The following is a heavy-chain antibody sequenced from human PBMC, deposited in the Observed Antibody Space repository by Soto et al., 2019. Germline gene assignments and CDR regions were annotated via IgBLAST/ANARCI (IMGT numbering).Heavy chain of an antibody. D-gene: IGHD5-18*01. CDR3: ARVSSYGPFDY. V-gene: IGHV4-39*01. J-gene: IGHJ4*02. Sequence: ETLSLTYTVSGGSISSSSYYWGWIRQPPGKGLEWIGSIYYSGSTYYNPSLKSRVTISVDTSKNQFSLKLSSVTAADTAVYYCARVSSYGPFDYWGQGTLVTVSS. CDR1: GGSISSSSYY. CDR2: IYYSGST.